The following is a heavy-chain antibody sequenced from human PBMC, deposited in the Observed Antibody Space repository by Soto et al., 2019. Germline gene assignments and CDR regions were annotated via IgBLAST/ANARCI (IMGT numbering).Heavy chain of an antibody. CDR3: ARIAAAGTRFDY. D-gene: IGHD6-13*01. Sequence: QVQLQESGPGLVKPSGTLSLTCAVSGGSISSTNWWSWVRQPPGKGLEWIGEIYHSGNTNYNPSLKSRVTISVGKSTNQFSLKLSSVTAADTAVYFCARIAAAGTRFDYWGQGTRVTVSS. J-gene: IGHJ4*02. CDR1: GGSISSTNW. V-gene: IGHV4-4*02. CDR2: IYHSGNT.